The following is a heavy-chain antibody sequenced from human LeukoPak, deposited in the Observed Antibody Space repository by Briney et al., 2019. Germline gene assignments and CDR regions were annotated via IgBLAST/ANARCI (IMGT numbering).Heavy chain of an antibody. CDR2: ISGSGGLT. CDR1: GGTFSSYA. J-gene: IGHJ4*02. Sequence: SCKASGGTFSSYAMSWVRQAPGKGLEWVSVISGSGGLTYYADPVKGRFTISRDNSKNTLYLQMNSLRADDTAVYYCARDLRRDCSTTTCYAFDYWGQGTLVTVSS. D-gene: IGHD2-2*01. CDR3: ARDLRRDCSTTTCYAFDY. V-gene: IGHV3-23*01.